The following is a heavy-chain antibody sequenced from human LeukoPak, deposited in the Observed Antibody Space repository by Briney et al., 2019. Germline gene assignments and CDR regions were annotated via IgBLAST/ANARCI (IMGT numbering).Heavy chain of an antibody. D-gene: IGHD5-12*01. CDR2: INTNTGDA. Sequence: GASVKVSCKASGYSFTSHHMNWVRQAPGQGLEWMGWINTNTGDAAYAQGFTGRFVFSLDTSVSTAYLQINNLKPEDTAFYYCASEKWQHVIWGQGTVVTVSS. V-gene: IGHV7-4-1*02. CDR3: ASEKWQHVI. J-gene: IGHJ3*02. CDR1: GYSFTSHH.